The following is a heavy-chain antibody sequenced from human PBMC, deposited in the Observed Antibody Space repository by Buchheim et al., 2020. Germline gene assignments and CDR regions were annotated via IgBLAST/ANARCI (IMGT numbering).Heavy chain of an antibody. D-gene: IGHD6-19*01. CDR2: IYSGGST. CDR1: GFTVSSNY. J-gene: IGHJ4*02. CDR3: AWQSSGWSILAPDYFDY. V-gene: IGHV3-66*04. Sequence: EVQLVESGAGLVQPGGSLRLSCAASGFTVSSNYMSWVRQAPGKGLECVSVIYSGGSTYYADSVKGRFTISRDNSKNTLYLQMNSLRAEDTAVYYCAWQSSGWSILAPDYFDYWGQGTL.